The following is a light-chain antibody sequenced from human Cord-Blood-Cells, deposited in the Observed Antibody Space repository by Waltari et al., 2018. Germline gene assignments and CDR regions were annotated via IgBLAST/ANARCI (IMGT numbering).Light chain of an antibody. J-gene: IGKJ4*01. V-gene: IGKV1-39*01. CDR2: AAS. CDR1: QSISSY. Sequence: DIQMTQSPSSLSASVGDRVTITCRASQSISSYLNWYQQKPGKAPKLLIYAASSLQSGVPSRFSGSGSGTDFTLTISSLQPEDFATYYCQQSYSTPLFGGGTKGRSN. CDR3: QQSYSTPL.